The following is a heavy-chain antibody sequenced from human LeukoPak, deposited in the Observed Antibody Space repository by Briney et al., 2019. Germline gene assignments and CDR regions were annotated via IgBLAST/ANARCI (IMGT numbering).Heavy chain of an antibody. D-gene: IGHD5-18*01. J-gene: IGHJ4*02. V-gene: IGHV3-7*01. CDR1: GFTFSSYW. CDR3: ARDSGREGMDTVIDY. Sequence: PGGSLRLFCAASGFTFSSYWMSWVRQAPGKGLEWVANIKQDGSEKYYVDSVKGRFTISRDNAKNSLYLQMNSLRAEDTAVYYCARDSGREGMDTVIDYWGQGTLVTVSS. CDR2: IKQDGSEK.